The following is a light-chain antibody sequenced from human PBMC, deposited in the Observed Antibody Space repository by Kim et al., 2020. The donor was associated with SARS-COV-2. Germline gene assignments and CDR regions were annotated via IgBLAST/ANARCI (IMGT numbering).Light chain of an antibody. CDR2: GAS. J-gene: IGKJ5*01. CDR1: QSVSTN. V-gene: IGKV3-15*01. CDR3: QHYVNWPS. Sequence: SVSPGEIPTRSCRDSQSVSTNLAWYQQKPGQAPRLLIYGASTRATGVPGRFSGSGSGTDFTLTISSLQSEDFAAYYCQHYVNWPSFGQGTRLEIK.